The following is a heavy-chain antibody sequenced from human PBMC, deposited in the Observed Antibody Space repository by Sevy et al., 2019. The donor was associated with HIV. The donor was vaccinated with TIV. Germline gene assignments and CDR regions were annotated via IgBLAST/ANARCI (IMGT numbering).Heavy chain of an antibody. CDR1: GFTFSSYA. CDR2: ISYDGSKK. J-gene: IGHJ3*02. D-gene: IGHD3-22*01. Sequence: GGSLRLSCAASGFTFSSYAMHWVRQAPGKGLEWVAVISYDGSKKYYANSVKGRFTISRANSKNTLYLQMNSLIAEDTAVYYCATVVEYYYDSNDAFDIWGQGTMVTVSS. V-gene: IGHV3-30-3*01. CDR3: ATVVEYYYDSNDAFDI.